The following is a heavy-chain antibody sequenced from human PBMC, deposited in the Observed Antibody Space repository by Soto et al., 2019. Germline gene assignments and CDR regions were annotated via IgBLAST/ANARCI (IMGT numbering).Heavy chain of an antibody. CDR3: ARDSAVAGVDYAFDI. CDR1: GYTFTSYY. CDR2: INPSGGST. J-gene: IGHJ3*02. D-gene: IGHD6-19*01. V-gene: IGHV1-46*01. Sequence: GASVKVSCKASGYTFTSYYMHWVRQAPGQGLEWMGIINPSGGSTSYAQKFQGRVTMTRDTSTSTVYMELSSLRSEDTAVYYCARDSAVAGVDYAFDIWGQGTMVTVS.